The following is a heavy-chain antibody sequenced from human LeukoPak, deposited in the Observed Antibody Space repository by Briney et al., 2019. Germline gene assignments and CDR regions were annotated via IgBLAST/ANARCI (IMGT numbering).Heavy chain of an antibody. V-gene: IGHV1-2*02. CDR3: ARDFGYYDSSGY. CDR2: INPNSGGT. Sequence: ASVKVSCKASGYTFTGYYMHWVRQAPGQGLEWMGWINPNSGGTNYAQKFQGRVTMTRDTSISTAYMELSRLRSDDTAVYYCARDFGYYDSSGYWGQGTLVTVSS. J-gene: IGHJ4*02. D-gene: IGHD3-22*01. CDR1: GYTFTGYY.